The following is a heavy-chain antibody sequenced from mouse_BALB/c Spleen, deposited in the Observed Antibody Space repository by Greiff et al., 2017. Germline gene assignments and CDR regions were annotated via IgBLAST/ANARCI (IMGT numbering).Heavy chain of an antibody. CDR1: GDSITSGY. D-gene: IGHD1-1*01. CDR2: ISYSGST. CDR3: ARYYYGSSYAMDY. J-gene: IGHJ4*01. V-gene: IGHV3-8*02. Sequence: EVKLMESGPSLVKPSQTLSLTCSVTGDSITSGYWNWIRKFPGNKLEYMGYISYSGSTYYNPSLKSRISITRDTSKNQYYLQLNSVTTKDTATYYCARYYYGSSYAMDYWGQGTSVTVSS.